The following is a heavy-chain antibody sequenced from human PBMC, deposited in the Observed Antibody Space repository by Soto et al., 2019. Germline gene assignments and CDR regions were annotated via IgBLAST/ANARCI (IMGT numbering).Heavy chain of an antibody. CDR3: AAYRRITIFGVVPWFDP. CDR1: GGTFSSYT. D-gene: IGHD3-3*01. V-gene: IGHV1-69*02. Sequence: GASVKVSCKASGGTFSSYTISWVRQAPGQGLEWMGRIIPILGIANYAQKLQGRVTITADKSTSTAYMELSSLRSEDTAVYYCAAYRRITIFGVVPWFDPWGQGTLVTVS. CDR2: IIPILGIA. J-gene: IGHJ5*02.